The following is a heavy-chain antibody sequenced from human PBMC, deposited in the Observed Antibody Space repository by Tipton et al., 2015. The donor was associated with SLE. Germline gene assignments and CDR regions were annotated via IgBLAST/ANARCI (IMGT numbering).Heavy chain of an antibody. Sequence: SLRLSCAASGFTFSDYLIHWVRQAPGKGLEWVALISYDGSNQYYADSVEGRFTVSRDNSKNTLYLQMNSLRTDDTAVYYCARDAYSSGWHDAFDIWGQGTMVTVSS. CDR2: ISYDGSNQ. CDR3: ARDAYSSGWHDAFDI. CDR1: GFTFSDYL. D-gene: IGHD6-19*01. J-gene: IGHJ3*02. V-gene: IGHV3-30*04.